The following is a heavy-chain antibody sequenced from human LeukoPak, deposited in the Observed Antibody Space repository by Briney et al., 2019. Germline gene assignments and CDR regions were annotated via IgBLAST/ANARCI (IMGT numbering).Heavy chain of an antibody. V-gene: IGHV3-11*01. CDR3: ARGLHNLDV. CDR1: GFTFSDYY. Sequence: PGGSLRLSCAASGFTFSDYYMSWIRQAPGKGLEWVSYISPSDSHKCDADSVKGRFTVSRDNAKNSLYLQMNSLRGEDTAVYYCARGLHNLDVWGQGTTVTVSS. CDR2: ISPSDSHK. J-gene: IGHJ6*02.